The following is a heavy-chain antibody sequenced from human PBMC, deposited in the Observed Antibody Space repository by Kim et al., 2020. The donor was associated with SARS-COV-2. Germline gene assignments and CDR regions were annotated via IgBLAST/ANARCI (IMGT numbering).Heavy chain of an antibody. CDR2: IRSSVDST. D-gene: IGHD6-19*01. V-gene: IGHV3-23*01. Sequence: GGSLRLSCAASGFTFSSYAMSWVRQAPGKGLEWVSGIRSSVDSTSTADSVTVRFTISRANYKTKMSLQMKSRRAKTKDASYCEKDQWLVRSWVEPWGQGT. J-gene: IGHJ5*02. CDR1: GFTFSSYA. CDR3: EKDQWLVRSWVEP.